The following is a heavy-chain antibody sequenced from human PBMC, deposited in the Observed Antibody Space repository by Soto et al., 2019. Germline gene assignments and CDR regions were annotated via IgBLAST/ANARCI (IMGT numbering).Heavy chain of an antibody. D-gene: IGHD3-10*01. CDR2: ISAYNGNT. J-gene: IGHJ5*02. CDR3: ARDHSAVRPGWFDP. V-gene: IGHV1-18*04. CDR1: GYTFSTYG. Sequence: QVQLVQSGGEVKKPGASVKVSCKASGYTFSTYGISWVRQAPGQGLEWMGWISAYNGNTKYAQKFQGRVTMSTDTSTSTAYMELRSLRSDDTAVYYCARDHSAVRPGWFDPWGQGTLVTVSS.